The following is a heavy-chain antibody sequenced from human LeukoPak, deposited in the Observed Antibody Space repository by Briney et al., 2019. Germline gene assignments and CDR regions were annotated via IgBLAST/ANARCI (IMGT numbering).Heavy chain of an antibody. CDR1: GFTFSSYG. CDR2: ISSDGSTT. V-gene: IGHV3-30*18. Sequence: PGGSLRLSCAASGFTFSSYGMHWVRQAPGQGLEWVAVISSDGSTTHYADSVKGRFTISRDNSRNTVYLQMNSLRAEDTAVYYCAKDRKSSWSFDYWGRGTLVTVSS. CDR3: AKDRKSSWSFDY. D-gene: IGHD6-13*01. J-gene: IGHJ4*02.